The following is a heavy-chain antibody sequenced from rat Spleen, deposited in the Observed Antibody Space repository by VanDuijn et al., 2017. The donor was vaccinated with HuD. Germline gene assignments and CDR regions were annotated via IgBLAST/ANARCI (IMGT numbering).Heavy chain of an antibody. CDR3: ARDAGILRY. Sequence: QVQLKESGPGLVQPSQTLSLTCTVSGFSLNRYHVSWVRQPPGKGLEWMGVMWTGGSTAYNSLLKSRLSISRDIYKSQVFLEMTSLQTEDTATYYCARDAGILRYWGQGVMVTVSS. CDR1: GFSLNRYH. V-gene: IGHV2-43*01. J-gene: IGHJ2*01. D-gene: IGHD4-3*01. CDR2: MWTGGST.